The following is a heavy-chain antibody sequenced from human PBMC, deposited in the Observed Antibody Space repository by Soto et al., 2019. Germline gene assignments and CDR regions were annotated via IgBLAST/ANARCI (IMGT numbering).Heavy chain of an antibody. CDR3: ARIPRSYSGSYTYFDY. CDR2: IDWDDDK. J-gene: IGHJ4*02. V-gene: IGHV2-70*11. Sequence: SGPTLVNPTQTLTLTCTFSGFSLSTSGMCVSWIRQPPGKALEWLARIDWDDDKYYSTSLKTRLTISKDTSKIQVVLTMTNMDPVDTATYYCARIPRSYSGSYTYFDYWGQGTLVTVSS. CDR1: GFSLSTSGMC. D-gene: IGHD1-26*01.